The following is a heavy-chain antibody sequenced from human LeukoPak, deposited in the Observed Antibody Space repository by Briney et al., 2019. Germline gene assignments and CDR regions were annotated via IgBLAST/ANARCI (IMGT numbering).Heavy chain of an antibody. CDR2: INHSGST. CDR3: AREAYSSSWGYGMDV. CDR1: GGSFSGYY. J-gene: IGHJ6*04. V-gene: IGHV4-34*01. D-gene: IGHD6-13*01. Sequence: SETLSLTCAVYGGSFSGYYWSWIRQPPGKGLEWIGGINHSGSTNYNPSLKSRVTISVDTSKNQFSLKLSSVTAADTAVYYCAREAYSSSWGYGMDVWGKGTTVTVSS.